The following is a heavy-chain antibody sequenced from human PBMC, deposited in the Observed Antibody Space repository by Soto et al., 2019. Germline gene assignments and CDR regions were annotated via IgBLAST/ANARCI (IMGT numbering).Heavy chain of an antibody. CDR2: INPNSGGT. CDR1: GYTFTGYY. D-gene: IGHD7-27*01. Sequence: ASVKVSCKASGYTFTGYYMHWVRQAPGQGLEWMGWINPNSGGTNYAQKFQGWVTMTRDTSISTAYMELSRLRSDDTAVYYCARVGVLTADDAFDIWGQGTMVTVSS. CDR3: ARVGVLTADDAFDI. V-gene: IGHV1-2*04. J-gene: IGHJ3*02.